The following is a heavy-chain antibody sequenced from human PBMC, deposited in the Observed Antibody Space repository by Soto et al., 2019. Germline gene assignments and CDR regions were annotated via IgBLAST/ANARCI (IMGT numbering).Heavy chain of an antibody. CDR2: IFSSGST. J-gene: IGHJ4*02. Sequence: LSLTCTVSGGSINTFYWSWVRRPAGKGLEWIGRIFSSGSTSFNPSLESRVAMSVDTSKNHFSLNLSSVTAADVAVYYCAREGSYSAYNFAHGVQLWSFDFWGQGALVTVSS. CDR3: AREGSYSAYNFAHGVQLWSFDF. D-gene: IGHD5-12*01. CDR1: GGSINTFY. V-gene: IGHV4-4*07.